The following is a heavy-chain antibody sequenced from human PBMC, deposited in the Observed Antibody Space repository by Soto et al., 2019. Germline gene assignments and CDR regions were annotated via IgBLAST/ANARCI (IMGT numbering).Heavy chain of an antibody. CDR1: GITVNTNY. CDR2: IESGGSI. J-gene: IGHJ3*02. V-gene: IGHV3-53*01. D-gene: IGHD3-16*01. Sequence: EVQLVESGGGLIQPGGSLRLSCAASGITVNTNYMSWVRQFPGKGLAWVSLIESGGSIYYADSVKGRFTISRDKFKNTLSLQMNSLRVEDTAVYYCASTTVWKDAFEIWGQGTLVSVSS. CDR3: ASTTVWKDAFEI.